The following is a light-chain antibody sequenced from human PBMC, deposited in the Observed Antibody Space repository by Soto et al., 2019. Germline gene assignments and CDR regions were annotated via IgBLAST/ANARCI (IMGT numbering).Light chain of an antibody. CDR2: QVT. J-gene: IGLJ1*01. Sequence: QSVLAQPASVSGSAGQSITISCTGTSSDIAIYNFVSWYQQHPGKAPRLMIFQVTNRPSGVSTRFSGSKSGNTASLTISGLQAEDEADYYCSSYTDSTDYVFGTGTKVTVL. CDR3: SSYTDSTDYV. V-gene: IGLV2-14*01. CDR1: SSDIAIYNF.